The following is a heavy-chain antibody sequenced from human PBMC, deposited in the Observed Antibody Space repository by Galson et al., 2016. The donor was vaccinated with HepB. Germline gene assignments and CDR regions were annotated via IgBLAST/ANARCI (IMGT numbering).Heavy chain of an antibody. V-gene: IGHV3-23*01. D-gene: IGHD3-16*01. CDR3: AKQGDLDTRYYMDV. Sequence: SLRLSCAASGFTFSSYAMSWVRQAPRKGLEWVSAISGNTFYTSYADSVEGRFTISRDNSKNTLYLQMNSLRAEDTAVYYCAKQGDLDTRYYMDVWGKGTTVTVSS. J-gene: IGHJ6*03. CDR2: ISGNTFYT. CDR1: GFTFSSYA.